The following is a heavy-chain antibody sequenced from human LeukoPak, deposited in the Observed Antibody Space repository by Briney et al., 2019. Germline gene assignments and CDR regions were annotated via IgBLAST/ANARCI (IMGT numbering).Heavy chain of an antibody. D-gene: IGHD2-2*01. Sequence: GGSLRLSCVASGFTFRTYDMHWVRQAAGDRLEWVSSIHTADDTYYPDSVKGRFTISRENAKNLLYLQMNSLGVGDTAVYYCGRWRCSSPSCSLRLYGLDIWGQGTMVTVTS. CDR2: IHTADDT. V-gene: IGHV3-13*04. CDR1: GFTFRTYD. J-gene: IGHJ3*02. CDR3: GRWRCSSPSCSLRLYGLDI.